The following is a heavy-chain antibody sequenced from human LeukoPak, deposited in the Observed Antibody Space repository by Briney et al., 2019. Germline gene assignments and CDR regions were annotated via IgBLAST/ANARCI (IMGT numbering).Heavy chain of an antibody. Sequence: GWSLRSSCAASGFTFSSSVMHCGRQAPGRGLEWVAVISYDGSNNYYADSVKGRFTITRDNSKNTLYLQMNSLRAEDTAVYYCARLGIVVPDYWGQGTLVTVSS. V-gene: IGHV3-30*03. CDR2: ISYDGSNN. D-gene: IGHD2-2*01. CDR3: ARLGIVVPDY. CDR1: GFTFSSSV. J-gene: IGHJ4*02.